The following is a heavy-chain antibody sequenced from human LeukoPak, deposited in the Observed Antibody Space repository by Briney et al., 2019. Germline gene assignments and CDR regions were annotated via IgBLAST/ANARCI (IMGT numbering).Heavy chain of an antibody. CDR1: GGSISSGGYY. Sequence: PSQTLPLTCTVSGGSISSGGYYWSWIRQHPGKGLEWIGYIYYSGSTYYNPSLKSRVTISVDTSKNQFSLKLSSVTAADTAVYYCASEKYDSSGYYVDYWGQGTLVTVSS. CDR2: IYYSGST. D-gene: IGHD3-22*01. J-gene: IGHJ4*02. V-gene: IGHV4-31*03. CDR3: ASEKYDSSGYYVDY.